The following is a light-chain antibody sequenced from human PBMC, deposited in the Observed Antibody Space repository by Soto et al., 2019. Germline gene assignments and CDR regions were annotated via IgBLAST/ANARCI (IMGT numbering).Light chain of an antibody. V-gene: IGLV2-14*01. J-gene: IGLJ1*01. Sequence: QSVLTQPASVSGSPGQSLTISCTGTSIDIAPYNYVSWYQQHPGKAPKLIIYEVSYRPSGISNRFSGSKSGNTASLTISGLQAEDEADYYCSSYTSRTNKVFGTGTKVTVL. CDR3: SSYTSRTNKV. CDR2: EVS. CDR1: SIDIAPYNY.